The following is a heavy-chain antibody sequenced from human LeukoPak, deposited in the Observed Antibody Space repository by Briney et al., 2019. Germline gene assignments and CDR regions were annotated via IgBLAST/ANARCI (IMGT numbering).Heavy chain of an antibody. V-gene: IGHV3-23*01. J-gene: IGHJ3*02. CDR1: GFTFSSYA. D-gene: IGHD6-6*01. Sequence: GGSVRLSCAASGFTFSSYAMSWVRQAPGKGLEWVSAISGSGGSTYYADSVKGRFTISRDNSKNTLYLQMNSLRAEDTAVYYCAKVRDSSSRPRDAFDIWGQGTMVTVSS. CDR2: ISGSGGST. CDR3: AKVRDSSSRPRDAFDI.